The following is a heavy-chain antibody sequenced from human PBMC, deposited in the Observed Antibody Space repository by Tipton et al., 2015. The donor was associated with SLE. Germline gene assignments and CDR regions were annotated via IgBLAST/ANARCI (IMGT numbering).Heavy chain of an antibody. CDR3: VRTARLPDC. CDR1: GDSMRNHY. D-gene: IGHD2-21*02. Sequence: TLSLTCSVSGDSMRNHYWSWIRQSPGKGLEHIGYVYYTGITNSNPSLRSRVTLSMETSKNQFSLKLTSVTAADTAAYYCVRTARLPDCWSQGTLVTVSS. V-gene: IGHV4-59*08. CDR2: VYYTGIT. J-gene: IGHJ4*02.